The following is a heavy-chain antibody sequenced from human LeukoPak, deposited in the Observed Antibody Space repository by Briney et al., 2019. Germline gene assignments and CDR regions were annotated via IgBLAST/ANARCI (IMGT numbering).Heavy chain of an antibody. J-gene: IGHJ5*02. CDR3: ARDLVAIAAAAKSNWFDP. CDR2: IIPIFGTA. Sequence: ASVKVSCKASGGTFSSYAISWVRQAPGQGLEWMGGIIPIFGTANYAQKFQGRVTITADESTSTAYMELSSLRSEDTAVYYCARDLVAIAAAAKSNWFDPWGQGTLVTVSS. V-gene: IGHV1-69*13. CDR1: GGTFSSYA. D-gene: IGHD6-13*01.